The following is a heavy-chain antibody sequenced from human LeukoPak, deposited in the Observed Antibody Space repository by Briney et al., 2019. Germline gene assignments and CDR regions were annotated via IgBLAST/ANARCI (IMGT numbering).Heavy chain of an antibody. Sequence: PGGSLRLSCAASGFTFSSYTMNWVRQAPGKGLEWVSSISSNSGTISYADSVKDRFTISRDNAKNSLYLQMNSLRDEDTAVYYCARDFRYFTYWGQGALVTVSS. J-gene: IGHJ4*02. V-gene: IGHV3-48*02. D-gene: IGHD3-9*01. CDR2: ISSNSGTI. CDR3: ARDFRYFTY. CDR1: GFTFSSYT.